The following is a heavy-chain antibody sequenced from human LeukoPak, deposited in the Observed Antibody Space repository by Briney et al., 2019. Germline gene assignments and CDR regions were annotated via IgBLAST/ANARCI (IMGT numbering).Heavy chain of an antibody. CDR2: INYGGTT. D-gene: IGHD3-10*01. Sequence: SETLSLTCTVSGGSISSSNYYWSWIRQPPGKELEWIASINYGGTTYYNPSLKSRVTISVDTSKNQFSLRLSSVTAADTAVYFCARYVVFGSGKFYFDYWGQGSLVSVSS. CDR3: ARYVVFGSGKFYFDY. J-gene: IGHJ4*02. CDR1: GGSISSSNYY. V-gene: IGHV4-39*01.